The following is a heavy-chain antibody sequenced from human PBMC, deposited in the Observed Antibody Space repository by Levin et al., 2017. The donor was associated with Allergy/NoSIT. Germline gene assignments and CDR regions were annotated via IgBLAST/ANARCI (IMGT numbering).Heavy chain of an antibody. J-gene: IGHJ4*02. CDR2: IYSGGST. D-gene: IGHD3-10*01. CDR1: GFTVSSNY. Sequence: GESLKISCAASGFTVSSNYMSWVRQAPGKGLEWVSVIYSGGSTYYADSVKGRFTISRDNSKNTLYLQMNSLRAEDTAVYYCARDPGGSGSYFYWGQGTLVTVSS. V-gene: IGHV3-53*01. CDR3: ARDPGGSGSYFY.